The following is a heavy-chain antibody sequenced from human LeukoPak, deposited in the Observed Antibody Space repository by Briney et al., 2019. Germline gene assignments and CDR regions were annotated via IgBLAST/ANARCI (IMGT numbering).Heavy chain of an antibody. V-gene: IGHV3-23*01. CDR2: ISGSGGST. J-gene: IGHJ4*02. CDR3: AKTDGRDIVAVPAPLFDY. CDR1: GFTFSSYA. D-gene: IGHD2-2*01. Sequence: GGSLRLSCAASGFTFSSYAMSWVRQAPGEGLEWVSAISGSGGSTYYADSVKGRFTISRDNSKNTLYLQMNSLRAEDTAVYYCAKTDGRDIVAVPAPLFDYWGQGTLVTVSS.